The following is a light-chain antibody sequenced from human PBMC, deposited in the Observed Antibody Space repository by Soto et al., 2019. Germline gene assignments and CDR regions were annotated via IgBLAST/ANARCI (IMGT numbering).Light chain of an antibody. CDR2: DVS. J-gene: IGLJ1*01. Sequence: QSALTQPASVSRSPGQSITISCSGTSSDVGGYNYVSWYQQHPGKAPKLMIYDVSNRPSGVSNRFSGSKSGNTASLTISGLQAEDEADYYCSSYTSSSPRVFGTGTKVTV. CDR1: SSDVGGYNY. V-gene: IGLV2-14*01. CDR3: SSYTSSSPRV.